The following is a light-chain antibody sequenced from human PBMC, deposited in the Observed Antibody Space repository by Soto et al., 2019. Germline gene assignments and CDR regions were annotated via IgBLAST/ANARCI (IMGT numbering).Light chain of an antibody. CDR2: GAS. Sequence: EIVLTQSPGTLSLSPGERATLSCRARQTVSSSYLAWYQQKPGQAPRLLIYGASSRATGIPDRFSGSGSGTDFTITISRREPEDFAVYYCQQYGSSPPVTFGQGTRLEIK. CDR1: QTVSSSY. J-gene: IGKJ5*01. V-gene: IGKV3-20*01. CDR3: QQYGSSPPVT.